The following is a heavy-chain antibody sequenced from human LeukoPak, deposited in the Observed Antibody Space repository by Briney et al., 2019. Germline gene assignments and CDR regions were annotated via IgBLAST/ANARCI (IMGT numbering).Heavy chain of an antibody. CDR1: GGTFSSYA. D-gene: IGHD3-10*01. V-gene: IGHV1-69*05. CDR2: IIPIFGTA. J-gene: IGHJ6*03. Sequence: GPSVKVSCKASGGTFSSYAISWVPQAPGQGLEWIGGIIPIFGTANYAQKFQGRVTITTDESTSTAYMELRSLRSEDTAVYYCARGLVCRRYYGSGSYGGYYYYYMDVWGKGTTVTVSS. CDR3: ARGLVCRRYYGSGSYGGYYYYYMDV.